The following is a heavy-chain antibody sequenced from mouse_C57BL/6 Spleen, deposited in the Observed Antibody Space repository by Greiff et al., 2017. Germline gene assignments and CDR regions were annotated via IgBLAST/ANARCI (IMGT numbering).Heavy chain of an antibody. CDR2: INPSTGGT. Sequence: EVQLQQSGPELVKPGASVKISCKASGYSFTGYYMNWVKQSPEKSLEWIGEINPSTGGTTYNQKFKAKATLTVDKSSSTAYMQLKSLTSEDSAVDYCAYYYGSSRNYFDYWGQGTTLTVSS. V-gene: IGHV1-42*01. D-gene: IGHD1-1*01. J-gene: IGHJ2*01. CDR1: GYSFTGYY. CDR3: AYYYGSSRNYFDY.